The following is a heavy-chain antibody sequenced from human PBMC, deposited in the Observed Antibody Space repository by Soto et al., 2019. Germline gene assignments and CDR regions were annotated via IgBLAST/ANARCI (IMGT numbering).Heavy chain of an antibody. Sequence: GGSLRLSCGGSGFTFSSYAMHWVRQAPGKGLEWVAVTSYDGSKKYYADSVMGRFTISRDNSKNTLYLQMNSLRAEDTAVYYCARSIVVITYIDYWGQGTLVTVSS. V-gene: IGHV3-30-3*01. CDR3: ARSIVVITYIDY. D-gene: IGHD3-22*01. J-gene: IGHJ4*02. CDR2: TSYDGSKK. CDR1: GFTFSSYA.